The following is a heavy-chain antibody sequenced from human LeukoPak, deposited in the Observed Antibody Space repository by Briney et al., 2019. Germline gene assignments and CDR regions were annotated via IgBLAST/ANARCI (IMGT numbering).Heavy chain of an antibody. Sequence: ASVKVSCKASGGTFSSYAISWVRQAPGQGLEWMGGIIPIFGTANYAQKFQGRVTITADESTSTAYMELSSLRSEDTAVYYCARGVAAALLGYFDYWGQGTLVTVSS. CDR3: ARGVAAALLGYFDY. CDR1: GGTFSSYA. CDR2: IIPIFGTA. D-gene: IGHD6-13*01. V-gene: IGHV1-69*01. J-gene: IGHJ4*02.